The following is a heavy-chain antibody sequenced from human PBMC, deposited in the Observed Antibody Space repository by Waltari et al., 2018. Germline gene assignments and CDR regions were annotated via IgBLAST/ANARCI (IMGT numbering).Heavy chain of an antibody. CDR3: ARSPSTYSSGWYGFSRFDY. J-gene: IGHJ4*02. CDR2: INQSGST. CDR1: GGSFSGYY. D-gene: IGHD6-19*01. V-gene: IGHV4-34*01. Sequence: QVQLQQWGAGLLKPSETLSLTCAVYGGSFSGYYWSWIRQPPGKGLEWIGEINQSGSTNYNPSLKSRVTISVDTSKNQFSLKLSSVTAADTAVYYCARSPSTYSSGWYGFSRFDYWGQGTLVTVSS.